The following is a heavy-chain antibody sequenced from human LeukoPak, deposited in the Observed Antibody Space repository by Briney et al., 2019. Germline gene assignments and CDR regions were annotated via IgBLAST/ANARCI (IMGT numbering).Heavy chain of an antibody. D-gene: IGHD3-10*01. CDR3: ARQAGTGYFDY. V-gene: IGHV4-34*01. Sequence: PSETLSLTCAVYGGSFSGYYWSWIRQPPGKGLEWIGEINHGGSTNYNPSLKSRVTISVDTSKNQFSLKLSSVTAADTAVYYCARQAGTGYFDYWGQGTLVTVSS. J-gene: IGHJ4*02. CDR2: INHGGST. CDR1: GGSFSGYY.